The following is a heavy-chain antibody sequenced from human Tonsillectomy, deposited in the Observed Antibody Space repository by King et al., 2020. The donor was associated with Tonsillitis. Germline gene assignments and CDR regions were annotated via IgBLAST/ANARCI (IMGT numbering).Heavy chain of an antibody. CDR2: IKEDGSDK. Sequence: VQLVESGGGLVQPGGSLRLSCAVSGFTFSRYWMSWVRQAPVKGLEWVANIKEDGSDKHYVDSVKGRFTISRDNAKNSLFLQMNSLRAEETAVYYCATEGGRSGSGYWGQGTLVTVSS. CDR3: ATEGGRSGSGY. CDR1: GFTFSRYW. D-gene: IGHD3-10*01. J-gene: IGHJ4*02. V-gene: IGHV3-7*01.